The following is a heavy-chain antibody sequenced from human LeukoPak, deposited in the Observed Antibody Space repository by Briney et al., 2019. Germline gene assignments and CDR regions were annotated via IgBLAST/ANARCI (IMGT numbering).Heavy chain of an antibody. CDR2: IDHSGST. D-gene: IGHD2-15*01. Sequence: PSAPLSLSSAFCGGSFSGYYWSWIRPPPGKLLEWIGEIDHSGSTNYNASLKSRVTISVDTSKNQFSLQLSSVTAADTAVYYCASERTVSGGSYTWGQGTLVTVSS. CDR1: GGSFSGYY. CDR3: ASERTVSGGSYT. V-gene: IGHV4-34*01. J-gene: IGHJ5*02.